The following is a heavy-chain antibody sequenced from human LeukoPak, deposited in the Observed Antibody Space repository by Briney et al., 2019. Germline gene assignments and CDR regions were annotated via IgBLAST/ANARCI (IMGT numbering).Heavy chain of an antibody. CDR3: ATTLTVTTGFY. J-gene: IGHJ4*02. CDR2: IKEDGSEK. D-gene: IGHD4-17*01. Sequence: GGSLRLSCAASGFTFSSYWMSWVRQAPGKGLEWVANIKEDGSEKCYVDSVKGRFTISRDNAENSLYLQMHSLRAEDTAVYYCATTLTVTTGFYWGQGTLVTVSS. CDR1: GFTFSSYW. V-gene: IGHV3-7*01.